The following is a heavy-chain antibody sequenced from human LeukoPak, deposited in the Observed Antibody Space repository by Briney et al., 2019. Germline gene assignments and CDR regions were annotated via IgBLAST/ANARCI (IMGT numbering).Heavy chain of an antibody. CDR1: GYTFTSYD. Sequence: ASVKVSCKASGYTFTSYDINWVRQATGQGLEWMGWMNPNSGNTGYAQKFQGRVTMTRNTSISTAYMELSSLRSEDTAVYYCARGRVTTIFGVVMAGAYMDVWGKGTTVTVSS. V-gene: IGHV1-8*01. CDR3: ARGRVTTIFGVVMAGAYMDV. CDR2: MNPNSGNT. J-gene: IGHJ6*03. D-gene: IGHD3-3*01.